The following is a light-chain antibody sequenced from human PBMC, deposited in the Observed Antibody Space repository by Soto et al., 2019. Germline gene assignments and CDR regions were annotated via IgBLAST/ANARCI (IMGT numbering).Light chain of an antibody. CDR1: QSVSSN. V-gene: IGKV3-15*01. CDR3: QQYNNWPRT. CDR2: GAS. Sequence: EILMTQSPATLSVSPGERATLSCRASQSVSSNLAWYHQKPGQAPRLLIYGASTRATGIPARFSGSGSGTEFTLTISSLQSEDFAVYYCQQYNNWPRTFGQGTKVETK. J-gene: IGKJ1*01.